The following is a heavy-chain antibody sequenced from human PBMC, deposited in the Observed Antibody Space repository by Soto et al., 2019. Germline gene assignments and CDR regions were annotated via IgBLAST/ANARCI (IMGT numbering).Heavy chain of an antibody. J-gene: IGHJ6*02. D-gene: IGHD3-10*02. CDR2: INPKFGDT. V-gene: IGHV1-2*02. CDR1: GYTFTAYH. Sequence: QVRLVQSGAEVKEPGDSVRVSCEASGYTFTAYHIHWVRQAPGQGLEWMGWINPKFGDTGYAQDFQGRVSMTRDMSISTVYMELSRLTSDDTAIYYRARNMDYYYGRGSGNGHGVWGQGTTVTVFS. CDR3: ARNMDYYYGRGSGNGHGV.